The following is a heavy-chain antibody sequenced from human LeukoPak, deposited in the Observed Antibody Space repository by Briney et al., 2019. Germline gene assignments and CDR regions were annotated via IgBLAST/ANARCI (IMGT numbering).Heavy chain of an antibody. CDR3: ARQGIYGVVNAEYFQH. D-gene: IGHD3-3*01. CDR2: INHSGST. CDR1: GGSFSGYY. Sequence: PSETLSLTCAVYGGSFSGYYWSWIRQPPGKGLEWLGEINHSGSTNYNPSLKSRVTISVDTSKNQFSLKLSSVTAADTAVYYCARQGIYGVVNAEYFQHWGQGTLVTVSS. J-gene: IGHJ1*01. V-gene: IGHV4-34*01.